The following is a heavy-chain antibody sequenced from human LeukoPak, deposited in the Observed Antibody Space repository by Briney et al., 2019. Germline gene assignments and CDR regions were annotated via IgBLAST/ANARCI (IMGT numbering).Heavy chain of an antibody. D-gene: IGHD4-17*01. J-gene: IGHJ5*02. CDR2: IPPEASRT. CDR1: DFTFSTYW. Sequence: HPGGSLRLSCTASDFTFSTYWVHWVRQAPGKGLIWVARIPPEASRTTYADSVKGRFTISRDNSKNTLYLQMNSLRAEDTAVYYCARTNYGDYTNWFDPWGQGTLVTVSS. V-gene: IGHV3-74*01. CDR3: ARTNYGDYTNWFDP.